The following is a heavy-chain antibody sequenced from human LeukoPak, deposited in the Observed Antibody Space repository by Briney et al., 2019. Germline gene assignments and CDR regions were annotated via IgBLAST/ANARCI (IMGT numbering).Heavy chain of an antibody. V-gene: IGHV4-4*07. CDR3: ARVGGPYCSGGSCVVSYGMDV. CDR1: GDSISSYY. J-gene: IGHJ6*02. D-gene: IGHD2-15*01. CDR2: IYRSGST. Sequence: SETLSLTCTVSGDSISSYYWSWSRQPAGKGLEWVGRIYRSGSTNYNPSLKSRVTMSVDTSKNQFSLKLSSVTAADTAVYYCARVGGPYCSGGSCVVSYGMDVWGQGTTVTVSS.